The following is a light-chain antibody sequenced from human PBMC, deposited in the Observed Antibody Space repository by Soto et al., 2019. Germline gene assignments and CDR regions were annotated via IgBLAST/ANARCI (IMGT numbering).Light chain of an antibody. J-gene: IGKJ4*01. V-gene: IGKV1-39*01. CDR3: QQSYITPLT. CDR2: AAS. CDR1: QSVNTY. Sequence: DIQMTQSPSSLSASVGDRVTISCRASQSVNTYLNWYQQKPGNAPKLLIYAASTLQSGVPSRFSGSGSGTDFTLTINTLEPEDVATYHGQQSYITPLTFDGGTRVEIK.